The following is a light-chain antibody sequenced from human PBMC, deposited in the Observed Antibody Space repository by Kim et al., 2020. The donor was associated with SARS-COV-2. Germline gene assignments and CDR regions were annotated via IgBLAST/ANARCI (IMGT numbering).Light chain of an antibody. V-gene: IGLV1-51*01. CDR2: DNN. J-gene: IGLJ3*02. CDR3: GTWDSSLSPNWV. Sequence: QKVTHSCYGSSSNIGNNYVSWYQQCPGTAPKLLIYDNNKRPSGIPDRFSGSKSGTSATLGITGLQTRDEADYYCGTWDSSLSPNWVFGGGTQLTVL. CDR1: SSNIGNNY.